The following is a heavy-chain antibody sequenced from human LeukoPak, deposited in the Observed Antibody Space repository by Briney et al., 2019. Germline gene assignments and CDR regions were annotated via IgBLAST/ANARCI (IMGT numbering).Heavy chain of an antibody. Sequence: SETLSLTCTVSGGAINSYYWSWIRQPAGKGLEWIGHIYTSGITNYSPSLKSRVTMSVDTSKNQFFLKLSSVTAADTAVYYCARVEDSECWFDPWGQGTLVTVSS. CDR3: ARVEDSECWFDP. V-gene: IGHV4-4*07. CDR1: GGAINSYY. J-gene: IGHJ5*02. D-gene: IGHD2/OR15-2a*01. CDR2: IYTSGIT.